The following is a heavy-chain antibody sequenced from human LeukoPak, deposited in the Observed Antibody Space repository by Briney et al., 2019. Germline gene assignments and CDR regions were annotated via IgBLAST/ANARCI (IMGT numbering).Heavy chain of an antibody. CDR1: GGSVSSGSYY. D-gene: IGHD6-13*01. CDR3: ARDPAAAGTRRFDY. Sequence: KTSETLSLTCTVSGGSVSSGSYYWSWIRQPPGKGLEWIGYIYYSGSTNYNPSLKSRVTISVDTSKNQFSLKLSSVTAADTAVYYCARDPAAAGTRRFDYWGQGTLVTVSS. J-gene: IGHJ4*02. CDR2: IYYSGST. V-gene: IGHV4-61*01.